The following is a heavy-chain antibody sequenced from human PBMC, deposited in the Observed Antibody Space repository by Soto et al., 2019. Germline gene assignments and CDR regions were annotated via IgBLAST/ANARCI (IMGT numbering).Heavy chain of an antibody. CDR1: GGSLSSYH. D-gene: IGHD3-3*01. CDR3: ARLDFRSGYYGGRFDP. J-gene: IGHJ5*02. Sequence: PSETLSLTCTVSGGSLSSYHWSWIRQPAGKGLEWIGRIDTSGSTNYNPSLKSRVIMSVDTSKNQFSLKVTSVTAADTAVYYCARLDFRSGYYGGRFDPWGQGTLVTVSS. CDR2: IDTSGST. V-gene: IGHV4-4*07.